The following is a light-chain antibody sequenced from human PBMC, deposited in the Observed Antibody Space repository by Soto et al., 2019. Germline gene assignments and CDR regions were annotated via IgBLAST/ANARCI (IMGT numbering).Light chain of an antibody. J-gene: IGKJ1*01. CDR2: DAS. Sequence: EIVLTQSPATLSLSPGARATLSCRASESVTSFLAWYQQQPGQAPRLLIYDASNRATGISARFSGSGSGTDFNLTISSLEPEDFAVYYCQQRSDWPRTFGQGTKVESK. CDR1: ESVTSF. V-gene: IGKV3-11*01. CDR3: QQRSDWPRT.